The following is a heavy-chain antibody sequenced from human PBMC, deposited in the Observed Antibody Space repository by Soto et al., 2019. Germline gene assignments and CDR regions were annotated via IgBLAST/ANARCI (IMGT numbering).Heavy chain of an antibody. J-gene: IGHJ4*02. V-gene: IGHV3-30*18. CDR1: GFAFSDYA. CDR2: VSHDGRNT. CDR3: AKGGRQWLVTSDFNY. D-gene: IGHD6-19*01. Sequence: VQLVESGGGVVQPGRSLRLSCAASGFAFSDYAMHWVRQAPGKGLEWVAVVSHDGRNTHYADSVKGRFTISRDSSKNKVSLEMTSLRAEDTAVYYCAKGGRQWLVTSDFNYCGQGALVTVSS.